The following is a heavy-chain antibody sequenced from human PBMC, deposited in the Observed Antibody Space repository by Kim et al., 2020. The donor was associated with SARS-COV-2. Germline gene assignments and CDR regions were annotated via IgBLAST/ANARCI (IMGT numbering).Heavy chain of an antibody. J-gene: IGHJ5*02. CDR1: GYTFTSYY. CDR3: ARDFLTKSSSRSWFDP. V-gene: IGHV1-46*01. Sequence: ASVKVSCQASGYTFTSYYMHWVRQAPGQGLEWMGIINPSGGSTSYAQKFQGRVTMTRDTSTSTVYMELSSLRSEDTAVYYCARDFLTKSSSRSWFDPWGQGTLVTVSS. CDR2: INPSGGST. D-gene: IGHD6-13*01.